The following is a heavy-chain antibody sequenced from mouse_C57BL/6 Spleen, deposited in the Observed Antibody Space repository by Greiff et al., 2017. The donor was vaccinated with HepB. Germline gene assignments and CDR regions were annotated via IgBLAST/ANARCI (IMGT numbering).Heavy chain of an antibody. CDR1: GYTFTSYW. D-gene: IGHD1-1*02. J-gene: IGHJ4*01. Sequence: QVQLKQSGAELVKPGASVKMSCKASGYTFTSYWITWVKQRPGQGLEWIGDIYPGSGSTNYNEKFKSKATLTVDTSSSTAYMQLSSLTSEDSAVYTCERGTTNYLMDYWGQEPQSPSPQ. CDR3: ERGTTNYLMDY. V-gene: IGHV1-55*01. CDR2: IYPGSGST.